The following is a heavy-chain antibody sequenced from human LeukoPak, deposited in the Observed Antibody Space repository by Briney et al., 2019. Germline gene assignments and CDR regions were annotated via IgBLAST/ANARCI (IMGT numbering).Heavy chain of an antibody. V-gene: IGHV3-74*01. CDR2: INSDGSST. CDR3: ARVCVQLERPVPWFDP. Sequence: PGGSLRLSCAASGFTFSSYWMHWVRQAPGKGLVWVSRINSDGSSTSYADSVKGRFTISRDNAKNTLYLQMNSLRAEDTAVYYCARVCVQLERPVPWFDPWGQGTLVTVSS. CDR1: GFTFSSYW. D-gene: IGHD1-1*01. J-gene: IGHJ5*02.